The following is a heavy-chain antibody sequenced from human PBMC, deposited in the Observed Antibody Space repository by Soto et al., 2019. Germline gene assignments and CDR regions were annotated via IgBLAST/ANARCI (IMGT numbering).Heavy chain of an antibody. V-gene: IGHV3-15*01. CDR3: TTDSVAGTFPFDY. D-gene: IGHD6-19*01. CDR1: GFTFSNAW. J-gene: IGHJ4*02. Sequence: PGGSLRLSCAASGFTFSNAWMSWVRQAPGKGLEWVGRIKSKTDGGTTDYAAPVKGRFTISRDDSKNTLYLQMNSLKTEDTAVYYCTTDSVAGTFPFDYRGQGTLVTVSS. CDR2: IKSKTDGGTT.